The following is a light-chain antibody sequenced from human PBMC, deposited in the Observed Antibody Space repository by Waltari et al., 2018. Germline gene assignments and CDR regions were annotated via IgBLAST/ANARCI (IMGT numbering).Light chain of an antibody. CDR1: QSVSSSY. CDR2: GAS. V-gene: IGKV3-20*01. CDR3: QQYGSSPLYT. Sequence: EIVLTQSPGTLSLSPGERATLSCRASQSVSSSYLAWYQQKPGQAPRLLIYGASSSATGIPDRFSGSGSGTDFTLTISRLEPEDFVVYYCQQYGSSPLYTFGQGTKLEIK. J-gene: IGKJ2*01.